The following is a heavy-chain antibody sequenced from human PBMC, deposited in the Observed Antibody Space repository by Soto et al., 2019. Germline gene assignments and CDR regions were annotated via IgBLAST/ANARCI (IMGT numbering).Heavy chain of an antibody. Sequence: QVHLVASGGGLVKPGGSLRLSCVASGITLSDNYMTWIRQAPGKGLEWLSYISNSDYTTYYADSVKGRFTISRDNAKNSLYLQLNGLIVDDTAVYYCASGKWALDYWGQGILVTVSS. CDR1: GITLSDNY. J-gene: IGHJ4*02. D-gene: IGHD1-26*01. CDR3: ASGKWALDY. CDR2: ISNSDYTT. V-gene: IGHV3-11*01.